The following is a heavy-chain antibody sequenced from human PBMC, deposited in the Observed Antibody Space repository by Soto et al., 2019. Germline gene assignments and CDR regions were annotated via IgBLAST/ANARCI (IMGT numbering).Heavy chain of an antibody. CDR2: ISYDGSNK. Sequence: GGSLRLSCAASGFTFSSYGMHWVRQAPGKGLEWVAVISYDGSNKYYADSVKGRFTISRDNSKNTLYLQMNSLRAEDTAVYYCAKDVFSILGPFDPWGQGTLVTVSS. V-gene: IGHV3-30*18. J-gene: IGHJ5*02. D-gene: IGHD1-26*01. CDR1: GFTFSSYG. CDR3: AKDVFSILGPFDP.